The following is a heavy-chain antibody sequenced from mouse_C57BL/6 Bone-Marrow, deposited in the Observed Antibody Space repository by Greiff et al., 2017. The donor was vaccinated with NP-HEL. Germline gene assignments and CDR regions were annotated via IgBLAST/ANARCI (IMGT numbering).Heavy chain of an antibody. Sequence: VQLQESGAELVKPGASVKMSCKASGYTFTTYPIEWVKQTHGKSLEWIGNFHPYNDDTEYNEKFKNKATLTVEKSSSTFYLELSRLTSDDSSVYDWARGGNYWYYFDYWGQGTTRTVSS. J-gene: IGHJ2*01. CDR3: ARGGNYWYYFDY. V-gene: IGHV1-47*01. CDR1: GYTFTTYP. D-gene: IGHD2-1*01. CDR2: FHPYNDDT.